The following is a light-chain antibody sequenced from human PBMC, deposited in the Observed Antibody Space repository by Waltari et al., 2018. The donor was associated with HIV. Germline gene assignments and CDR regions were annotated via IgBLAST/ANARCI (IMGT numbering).Light chain of an antibody. V-gene: IGKV3-15*01. J-gene: IGKJ5*01. CDR1: QSVSSN. CDR2: GAS. Sequence: EIVMTQSPATLSVSTGERVTLSCRASQSVSSNLAWYQQKPGQAPRLLIYGASTRATGIPARFSGSGSGTEFTLTISSLQSEDFAVYYCQQYNNWITFGQGTRLEIK. CDR3: QQYNNWIT.